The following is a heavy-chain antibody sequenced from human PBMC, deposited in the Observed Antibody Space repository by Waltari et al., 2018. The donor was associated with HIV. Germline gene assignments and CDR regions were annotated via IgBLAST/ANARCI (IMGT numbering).Heavy chain of an antibody. CDR3: ARVGTMQAFDI. CDR2: IKQDGSEK. Sequence: EVQLVESGGGLVQPGGSLRLSCAASGFSFSSYWMRWVRQAPGKWLEWVANIKQDGSEKYYVDSVKGRVTIARDNAKNSLYLQMNSLRAEDTAVYYCARVGTMQAFDIWGQGTMVTVSS. D-gene: IGHD3-10*01. CDR1: GFSFSSYW. V-gene: IGHV3-7*01. J-gene: IGHJ3*02.